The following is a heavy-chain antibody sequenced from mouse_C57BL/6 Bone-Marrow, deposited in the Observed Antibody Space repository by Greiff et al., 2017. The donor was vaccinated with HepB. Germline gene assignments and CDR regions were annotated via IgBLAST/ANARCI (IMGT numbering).Heavy chain of an antibody. Sequence: QVQLQQSGAELVMPGASVKLSCKASGYTFTSYWMHWVKQRPGQGLEWIGEIDPSDSYTNYNQKFKGKSTLTVDKSSSTAYMPLSSLTSEDSAVYYCARGGTVVARNFDYWGQGTTLTVSS. CDR3: ARGGTVVARNFDY. V-gene: IGHV1-69*01. CDR2: IDPSDSYT. CDR1: GYTFTSYW. D-gene: IGHD1-1*01. J-gene: IGHJ2*01.